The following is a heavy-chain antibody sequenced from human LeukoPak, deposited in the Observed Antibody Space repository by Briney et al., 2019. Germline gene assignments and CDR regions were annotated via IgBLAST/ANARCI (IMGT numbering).Heavy chain of an antibody. CDR1: GGSFSGYY. CDR3: ASNAFVRGSYYAFDI. CDR2: IIHSGST. Sequence: SETLSLTCAVYGGSFSGYYWSWIRQPPGKGLEWIGEIIHSGSTNYNPSLKSRVTISVDTSKNQFSLKLSSVTAADTAVYYCASNAFVRGSYYAFDIWGQGTMVTVSS. J-gene: IGHJ3*02. V-gene: IGHV4-34*12. D-gene: IGHD1-26*01.